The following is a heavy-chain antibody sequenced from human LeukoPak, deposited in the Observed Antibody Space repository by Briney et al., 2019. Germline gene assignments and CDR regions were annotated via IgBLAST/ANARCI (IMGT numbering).Heavy chain of an antibody. CDR2: ICHSGST. D-gene: IGHD3-22*01. Sequence: SQTLSLTCAVSGGSISSGGYSWSWIRQPPGKGLEWIGYICHSGSTYYNPSLKSRVTISVDRSKNQFSLKLSSVTAADTAVYYCASSAYYYYDSSGYSFDYWGQGTLVTVSS. V-gene: IGHV4-30-2*01. CDR1: GGSISSGGYS. J-gene: IGHJ4*02. CDR3: ASSAYYYYDSSGYSFDY.